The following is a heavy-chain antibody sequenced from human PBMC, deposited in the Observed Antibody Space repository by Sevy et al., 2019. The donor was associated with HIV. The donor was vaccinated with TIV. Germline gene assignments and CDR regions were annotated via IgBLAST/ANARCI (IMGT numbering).Heavy chain of an antibody. Sequence: SETLSLTCTVSGDSMSRSNHYWGWIRQPPGKGLEGIGIIYYRGTTYNPSLKSRITISEYTSKNQFSLRLTSVTAADTALYFCARLLGDNGYFDQWGQGTLVTVSS. D-gene: IGHD4-17*01. V-gene: IGHV4-39*01. CDR2: IYYRGTT. CDR3: ARLLGDNGYFDQ. CDR1: GDSMSRSNHY. J-gene: IGHJ4*02.